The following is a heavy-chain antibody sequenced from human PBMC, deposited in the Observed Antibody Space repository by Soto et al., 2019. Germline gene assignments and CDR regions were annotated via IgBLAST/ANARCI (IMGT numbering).Heavy chain of an antibody. J-gene: IGHJ4*02. CDR2: INDEGNNA. V-gene: IGHV3-74*01. D-gene: IGHD1-26*01. CDR3: TRGPRVSSIGTGAY. Sequence: GGSLRLSCEASGFIFKMYYLHWVRQTPGKGPVWVARINDEGNNATYADSVKGRFTISRDNAKNTLYLQMDGLRVDDTGLYYCTRGPRVSSIGTGAYWGQGSLVTVSS. CDR1: GFIFKMYY.